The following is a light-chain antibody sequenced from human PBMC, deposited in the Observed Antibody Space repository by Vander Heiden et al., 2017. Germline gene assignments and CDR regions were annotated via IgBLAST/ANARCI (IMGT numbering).Light chain of an antibody. V-gene: IGKV3-20*01. J-gene: IGKJ1*01. CDR3: QQYGSSPQT. CDR2: DTS. Sequence: EIVLTQSPGTLSLSPGERATLSCRASQSVSSSYLAWYQQKPGQAPRLLIYDTSSRATGIPDRFSGSGSGTDFTLTISRLEPEDFAVYYCQQYGSSPQTFRQWTKAEIK. CDR1: QSVSSSY.